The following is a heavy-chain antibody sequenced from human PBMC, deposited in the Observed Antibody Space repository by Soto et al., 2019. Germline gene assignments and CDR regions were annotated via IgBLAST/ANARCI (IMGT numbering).Heavy chain of an antibody. CDR1: GFIFSDYV. Sequence: QVQLVQSGGGVVQPGTSLRLSCAASGFIFSDYVMYWFRQTPGKGLEWMAVISYDGTNKHYANSVKGRFFISRDNSNNTLYLQMGILSPEDLAIYYCARDNTGQSQGAWDVWGRGKLVAVSS. V-gene: IGHV3-30*04. J-gene: IGHJ3*01. D-gene: IGHD2-8*02. CDR2: ISYDGTNK. CDR3: ARDNTGQSQGAWDV.